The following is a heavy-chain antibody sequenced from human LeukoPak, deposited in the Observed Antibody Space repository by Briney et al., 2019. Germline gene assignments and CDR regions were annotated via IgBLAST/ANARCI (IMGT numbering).Heavy chain of an antibody. D-gene: IGHD6-13*01. J-gene: IGHJ6*02. CDR1: GFTFSSYS. CDR2: ISSSSSYI. CDR3: ARLAAAGQYYYYGMDV. Sequence: GGSLRLSCAASGFTFSSYSMNWVRQAPGKGLEWVSSISSSSSYIYYVDSVKGRFTISRDNAKNPLYLQMNGLRAEDTAVYYCARLAAAGQYYYYGMDVWGQGTTVTVSS. V-gene: IGHV3-21*01.